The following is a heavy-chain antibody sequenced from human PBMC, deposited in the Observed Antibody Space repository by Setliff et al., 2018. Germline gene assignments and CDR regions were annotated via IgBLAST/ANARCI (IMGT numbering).Heavy chain of an antibody. CDR2: IYPADSDP. CDR1: GYSFITYW. CDR3: TTDPSPTFGGVIGAAFDF. D-gene: IGHD3-16*01. V-gene: IGHV5-51*01. Sequence: PGESLKISCKGSGYSFITYWIGWVRQMPGKGLELMGIIYPADSDPRYSPSFQGQVTISADKSINTAYLQMNSLKTEDTAVYYCTTDPSPTFGGVIGAAFDFWGQGTMVTVSS. J-gene: IGHJ3*01.